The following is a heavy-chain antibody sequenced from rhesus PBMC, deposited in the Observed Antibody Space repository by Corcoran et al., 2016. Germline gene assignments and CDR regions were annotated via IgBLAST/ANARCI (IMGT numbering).Heavy chain of an antibody. CDR2: IYWDDDN. CDR3: ARRGYSYSFDY. J-gene: IGHJ4*01. V-gene: IGHV2-174*01. D-gene: IGHD5-12*01. CDR1: GFSLTTSGMG. Sequence: QVTLKESGPALVKPTQTLTLTCTFSGFSLTTSGMGVGWIRQPPGKALEWLALIYWDDDNRYSTALKSSLTISKDTSKNQVVLIRTNMDPVDTATYYCARRGYSYSFDYWGQGVLVTVSS.